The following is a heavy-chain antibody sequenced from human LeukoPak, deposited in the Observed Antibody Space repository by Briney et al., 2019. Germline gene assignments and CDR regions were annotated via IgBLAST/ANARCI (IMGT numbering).Heavy chain of an antibody. CDR2: ISSGGSTI. CDR3: ARRSAAGRGFDY. J-gene: IGHJ4*02. Sequence: GGSLRLSCAVSGFTFSDYYMSWIRQAPGKGLEWVSYISSGGSTISHADSVKGRFTISRDNAENSLYLQMNSLRAEDTAVYYCARRSAAGRGFDYWAQGTLVIVSS. D-gene: IGHD6-13*01. CDR1: GFTFSDYY. V-gene: IGHV3-11*01.